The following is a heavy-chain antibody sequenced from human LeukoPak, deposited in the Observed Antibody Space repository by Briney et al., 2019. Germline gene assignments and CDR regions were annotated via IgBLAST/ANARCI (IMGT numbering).Heavy chain of an antibody. CDR3: AREGSGWYDY. CDR1: GFTFSSYG. Sequence: PGRSLRLSCAASGFTFSSYGMHWVRQAPGKGLEWVAVIWYDGSNKYYAGSVKGRFTISGDNSKNTLYLQMNSLRAEDTAVYYCAREGSGWYDYWGQGTLVTVSS. D-gene: IGHD6-19*01. V-gene: IGHV3-33*01. CDR2: IWYDGSNK. J-gene: IGHJ4*02.